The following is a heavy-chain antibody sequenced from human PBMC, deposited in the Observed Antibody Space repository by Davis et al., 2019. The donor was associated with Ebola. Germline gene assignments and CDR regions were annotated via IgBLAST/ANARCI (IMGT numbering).Heavy chain of an antibody. V-gene: IGHV3-7*03. CDR3: ARERSQWFGELIYYYYGMDV. D-gene: IGHD3-10*01. CDR2: IKQDGSEK. CDR1: GFTFSSYW. Sequence: GESLKISCAASGFTFSSYWMSWVRQAPGKGLEWVANIKQDGSEKYYVDSVKGRFTISRDNAKNSLYLQMNSLRAEDTAVYYCARERSQWFGELIYYYYGMDVWGQGTTVTVSS. J-gene: IGHJ6*02.